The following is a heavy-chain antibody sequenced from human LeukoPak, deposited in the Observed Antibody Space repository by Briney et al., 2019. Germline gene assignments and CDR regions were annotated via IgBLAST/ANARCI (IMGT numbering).Heavy chain of an antibody. V-gene: IGHV3-11*01. J-gene: IGHJ4*02. CDR2: ISSSDTTM. Sequence: PWGSLRLSGAASGFTFRDYDMTWIRQAPGKGLEWVSYISSSDTTMYNADSVKGRFTISRDNAKNSLYLQMNSLRAEDTAVYYCARSPTYGPGSSFDYWGQGTLVTVSS. CDR1: GFTFRDYD. CDR3: ARSPTYGPGSSFDY. D-gene: IGHD3-10*01.